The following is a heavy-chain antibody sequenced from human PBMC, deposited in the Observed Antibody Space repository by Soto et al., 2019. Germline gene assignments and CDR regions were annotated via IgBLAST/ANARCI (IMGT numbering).Heavy chain of an antibody. D-gene: IGHD6-13*01. CDR1: GGTFSSYA. J-gene: IGHJ4*02. CDR2: IIPFFGTT. CDR3: ARHHSSTWYSPFDY. V-gene: IGHV1-69*01. Sequence: QVQLVQSGAEVKKPGSSVKVSCKASGGTFSSYAISWVRQAPGQGLEWMGGIIPFFGTTNYAQKFQDRVTITADESTSTAYVELTSLRSEDTAVYYCARHHSSTWYSPFDYWGQGTLVTVSS.